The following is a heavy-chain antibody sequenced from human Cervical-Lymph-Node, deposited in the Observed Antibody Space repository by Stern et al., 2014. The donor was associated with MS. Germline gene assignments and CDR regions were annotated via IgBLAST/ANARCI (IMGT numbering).Heavy chain of an antibody. D-gene: IGHD5-12*01. CDR1: GFTFSSYA. J-gene: IGHJ4*02. Sequence: EVQLVQSGGGLVQPGGSLRLSCAASGFTFSSYAISWVRQAPGKGLEWVTAISGSGGSTYYADSVKGRFTISRDNSKNTLYLQMTSLRAEDTAVYYCANNIVATQDFDYWGQGTLVTVSS. CDR3: ANNIVATQDFDY. V-gene: IGHV3-23*04. CDR2: ISGSGGST.